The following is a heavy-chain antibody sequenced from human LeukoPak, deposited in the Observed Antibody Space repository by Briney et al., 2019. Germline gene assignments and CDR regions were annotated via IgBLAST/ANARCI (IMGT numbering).Heavy chain of an antibody. CDR1: GFNFNDAA. CDR3: AKDIQLSA. V-gene: IGHV3-23*01. CDR2: IASSGRNT. Sequence: GGSLRLSCAASGFNFNDAAMTWVRQAPGKGLEWVSLIASSGRNTYYTDSVRGRFTISRDNSKKTLSLQMNNLRVEDTAIYYCAKDIQLSAWGLGTMVTVSS. D-gene: IGHD5-24*01. J-gene: IGHJ3*01.